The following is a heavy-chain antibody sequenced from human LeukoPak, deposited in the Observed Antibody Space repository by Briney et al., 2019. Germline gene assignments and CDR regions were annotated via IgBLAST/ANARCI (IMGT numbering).Heavy chain of an antibody. D-gene: IGHD3-10*01. CDR3: ARALWSGPVYYGMDV. Sequence: PGGSLRLSCAASGFTFSNYNFYWVRQAPGKGLEWVSSISSTSSYIYYADSMKGRFTISRDNAKNSLYLQMNSLRAEDTAVYYCARALWSGPVYYGMDVWGQGTTVTVSS. J-gene: IGHJ6*02. CDR1: GFTFSNYN. CDR2: ISSTSSYI. V-gene: IGHV3-21*01.